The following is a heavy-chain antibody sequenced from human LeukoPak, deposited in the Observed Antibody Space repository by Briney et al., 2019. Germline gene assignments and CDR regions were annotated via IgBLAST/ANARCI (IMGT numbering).Heavy chain of an antibody. Sequence: PGGSLRLSCAASGFTFSTYGIHWVRQAPGKGLEWVALIRYDGSNKYYADSVKGRFTISRDNAKNSLYLQMNSLRAEDTAVYYCARDSRKIPSDAFDIWGQGTMVTVSS. CDR3: ARDSRKIPSDAFDI. CDR2: IRYDGSNK. J-gene: IGHJ3*02. V-gene: IGHV3-30*02. CDR1: GFTFSTYG.